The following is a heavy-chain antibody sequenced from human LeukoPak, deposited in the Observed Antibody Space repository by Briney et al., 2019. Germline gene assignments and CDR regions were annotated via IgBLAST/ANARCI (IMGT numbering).Heavy chain of an antibody. CDR1: GGSISSYY. CDR3: ARSKDILTGYCFDY. D-gene: IGHD3-9*01. V-gene: IGHV4-59*01. J-gene: IGHJ4*02. Sequence: SETLSLTCTVSGGSISSYYWSWIRQPPGKGLEWIGYIYYSGSTNYNPSLKSRVTISVDTSKNQFSLKLSSVTAADTVVYYCARSKDILTGYCFDYWGQGTLVTVSS. CDR2: IYYSGST.